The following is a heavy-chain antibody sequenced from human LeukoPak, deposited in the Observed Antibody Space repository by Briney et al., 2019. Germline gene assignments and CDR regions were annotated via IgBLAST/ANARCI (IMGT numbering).Heavy chain of an antibody. CDR3: ARSRVMLAIRGFDP. CDR2: ISYDGSSK. Sequence: GRSLRLSCAASGFTFSSYAMHWVRQAPGKGLEWVAVISYDGSSKYYAASLKGRFTISRDSSKNTLYLQMNGLRAEDTAVYCARSRVMLAIRGFDPWGQGTLVTVSS. J-gene: IGHJ5*02. D-gene: IGHD2-8*01. V-gene: IGHV3-30*01. CDR1: GFTFSSYA.